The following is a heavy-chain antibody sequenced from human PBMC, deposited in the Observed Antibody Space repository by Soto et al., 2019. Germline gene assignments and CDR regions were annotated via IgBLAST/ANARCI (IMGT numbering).Heavy chain of an antibody. CDR3: ARDYTIFGVVIIRYYFDY. Sequence: GGSLRLSCAASGITFSSYWMHWVRQAPGKGLEWVAVISYDGSNKYYADSVKGRFTISRDNSKNTLYLQMNSLRAEDTAVYYCARDYTIFGVVIIRYYFDYWGQGTLVTVSS. J-gene: IGHJ4*02. D-gene: IGHD3-3*01. CDR1: GITFSSYW. V-gene: IGHV3-30-3*01. CDR2: ISYDGSNK.